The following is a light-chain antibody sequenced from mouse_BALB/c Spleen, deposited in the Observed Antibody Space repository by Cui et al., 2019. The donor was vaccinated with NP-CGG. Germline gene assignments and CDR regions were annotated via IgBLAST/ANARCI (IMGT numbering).Light chain of an antibody. CDR2: GTN. CDR3: ALWYSNHWV. Sequence: VLTQETELTTSPGETVTLTCRSSTGAVTTSNYANWVQEKPDHLFTGLIGGTNNRAPGVPARFSGSLIGDKAALTITGAQTEDEAIYFCALWYSNHWVFGGGAKLTVL. V-gene: IGLV1*01. J-gene: IGLJ1*01. CDR1: TGAVTTSNY.